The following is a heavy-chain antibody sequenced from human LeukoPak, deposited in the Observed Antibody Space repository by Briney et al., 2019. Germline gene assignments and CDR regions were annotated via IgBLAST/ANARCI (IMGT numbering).Heavy chain of an antibody. D-gene: IGHD3-16*01. CDR3: ARYLSHYDYFDY. Sequence: ASVKVSCTASGYTFTNYYIHWVRQAPGQGLEWMGWINSKTGATKYTQKFRGRVTMTTDTSISTLYMELDRLIYDDTAIYYCARYLSHYDYFDYWGQGTLVTISS. CDR1: GYTFTNYY. V-gene: IGHV1-2*02. J-gene: IGHJ4*02. CDR2: INSKTGAT.